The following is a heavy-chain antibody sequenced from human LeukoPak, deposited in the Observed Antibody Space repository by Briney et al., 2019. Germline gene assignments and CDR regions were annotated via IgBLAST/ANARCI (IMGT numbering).Heavy chain of an antibody. D-gene: IGHD1-26*01. CDR2: IRAKAYGGTT. CDR1: GSSFGDFP. V-gene: IGHV3-49*04. J-gene: IGHJ4*02. CDR3: TRGSGRFEF. Sequence: PGGSLRLSCAGSGSSFGDFPMTWVRQAPGKGLEWVGYIRAKAYGGTTEYAASVKGRLTISRDDSKRIAYLQMNSLQTEDTGIYYCTRGSGRFEFWGQGALVTVSS.